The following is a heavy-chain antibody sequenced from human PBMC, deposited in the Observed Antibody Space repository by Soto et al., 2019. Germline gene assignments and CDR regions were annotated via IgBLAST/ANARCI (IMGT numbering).Heavy chain of an antibody. J-gene: IGHJ4*02. CDR3: ARPPYYFDSRGYYGY. D-gene: IGHD3-22*01. CDR1: GFTFSRYS. CDR2: ISSRSSYI. V-gene: IGHV3-21*01. Sequence: EVPMVESGGGLVKPGGSLRLSCAASGFTFSRYSMNWVRQAPGQGLEWVSSISSRSSYIYYADSVKGPFTISRDNGTNSLFLQMNSLRAEDTSVYYCARPPYYFDSRGYYGYWGQGTLVTVSS.